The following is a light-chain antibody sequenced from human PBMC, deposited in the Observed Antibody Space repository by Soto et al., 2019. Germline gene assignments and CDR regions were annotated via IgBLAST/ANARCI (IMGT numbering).Light chain of an antibody. Sequence: QSVLTQSPSVSGAPGQRVTISCTGRSSNVGAGYDVHWYQQLPGTAPKLLIQGNTNRPSGVPDRFSGSQSGTSASPAITGLRAEDEADYYCQSYDSSLSGSVFGGGTKLTVL. CDR1: SSNVGAGYD. V-gene: IGLV1-40*01. CDR3: QSYDSSLSGSV. J-gene: IGLJ2*01. CDR2: GNT.